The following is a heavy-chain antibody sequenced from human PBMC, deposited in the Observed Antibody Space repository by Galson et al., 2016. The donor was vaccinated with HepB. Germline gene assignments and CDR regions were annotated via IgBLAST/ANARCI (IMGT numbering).Heavy chain of an antibody. Sequence: SLRLSCAASGFTFGVYAMSWFRQAPGKGLEWVGFIRSNTYGGTTEYAASVKGRFTISRDDSNSIAYLQMNSLKTEDTAEYYCTPTWLGVETSSWGQGTLVTVSS. CDR2: IRSNTYGGTT. J-gene: IGHJ4*02. CDR3: TPTWLGVETSS. CDR1: GFTFGVYA. D-gene: IGHD1-26*01. V-gene: IGHV3-49*03.